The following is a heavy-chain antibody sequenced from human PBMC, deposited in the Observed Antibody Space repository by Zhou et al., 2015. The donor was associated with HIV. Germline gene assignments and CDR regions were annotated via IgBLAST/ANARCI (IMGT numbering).Heavy chain of an antibody. D-gene: IGHD3-10*01. Sequence: QVQLVESGGGVVQPGRSLRVSCAVSGFTFSSYAMHWVRQAPGKGLEWVAVIWYDGSKRDYAESVKGRFTISRDNSKNTLYLQMNSLRPEDTAVYYCARDGDYMDVWGNGTTVAVSS. J-gene: IGHJ6*03. CDR2: IWYDGSKR. V-gene: IGHV3-30*14. CDR1: GFTFSSYA. CDR3: ARDGDYMDV.